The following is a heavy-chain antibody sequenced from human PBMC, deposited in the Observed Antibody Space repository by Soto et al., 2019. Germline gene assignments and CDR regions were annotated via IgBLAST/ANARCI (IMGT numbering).Heavy chain of an antibody. CDR2: INAGNGNT. V-gene: IGHV1-3*01. D-gene: IGHD3-3*01. CDR1: GYTFTSYA. Sequence: QVQLVQSGAEVKKPGASVKVSCKASGYTFTSYAMHWVRQAPGQRLEWMGWINAGNGNTKYSQKFQGRVTITRDTSASTAYMELSSLRSEDTAVYYCARGRNYDFWSGYVDAFDIWGQGTMVTVSS. J-gene: IGHJ3*02. CDR3: ARGRNYDFWSGYVDAFDI.